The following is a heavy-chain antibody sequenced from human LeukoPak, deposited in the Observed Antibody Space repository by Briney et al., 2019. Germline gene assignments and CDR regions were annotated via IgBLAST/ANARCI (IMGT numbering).Heavy chain of an antibody. CDR2: ISSNSSYI. Sequence: PGGSLRLSCAASGFTFSSYSMNWVRQAPGKGLEWVSSISSNSSYIYYADSVKGRFTISRDNAKNSLYLQMNSLRAEDTAVYYCAREGYCSGGSCYGLTYYYGMDVWGQGTTVTVSS. CDR1: GFTFSSYS. V-gene: IGHV3-21*01. J-gene: IGHJ6*02. D-gene: IGHD2-15*01. CDR3: AREGYCSGGSCYGLTYYYGMDV.